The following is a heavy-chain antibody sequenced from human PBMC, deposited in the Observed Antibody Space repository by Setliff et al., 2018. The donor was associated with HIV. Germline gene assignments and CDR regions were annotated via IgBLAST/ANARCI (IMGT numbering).Heavy chain of an antibody. CDR3: ARHRDPPGTSWIFYYYYMDL. CDR1: GASISSSNSY. V-gene: IGHV4-39*01. Sequence: PSETLSLTCTVYGASISSSNSYWAWTRQPPGKRLEWLASIYNSGSSSYNPSLSSRLTVSVDTSKNQVSLRLNSVTAADTGVYYCARHRDPPGTSWIFYYYYMDLWGAGTTVTVSS. D-gene: IGHD6-13*01. J-gene: IGHJ6*03. CDR2: IYNSGSS.